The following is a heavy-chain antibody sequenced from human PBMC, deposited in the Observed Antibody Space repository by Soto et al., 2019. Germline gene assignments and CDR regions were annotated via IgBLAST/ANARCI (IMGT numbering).Heavy chain of an antibody. CDR1: GFTFSSYA. Sequence: GGSLRLSCAASGFTFSSYAMSWVRQAPGKGLEWVSAISGSGGSTYYADSVKGRFTISRDNAKNPLYLQMNSLRAEDTAVYYCARDSYGYERNMDVWGKGTTVTVSS. V-gene: IGHV3-23*01. CDR2: ISGSGGST. J-gene: IGHJ6*03. D-gene: IGHD5-18*01. CDR3: ARDSYGYERNMDV.